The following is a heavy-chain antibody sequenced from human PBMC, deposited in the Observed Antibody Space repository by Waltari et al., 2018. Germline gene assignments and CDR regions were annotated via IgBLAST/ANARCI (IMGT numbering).Heavy chain of an antibody. Sequence: EVRLVESGGGLVKPGGSLRLSCAASGFIFKDAWLSWVRQAPGRGLAFDGRIKTKAEGGTTDYAGPVKGRFTISRDDAANNLFLQMNSLKIDDTAVYYCATEGLIYTSLDIYDFWGQGSLVAVSS. D-gene: IGHD2-2*03. CDR3: ATEGLIYTSLDIYDF. CDR1: GFIFKDAW. CDR2: IKTKAEGGTT. J-gene: IGHJ4*02. V-gene: IGHV3-15*01.